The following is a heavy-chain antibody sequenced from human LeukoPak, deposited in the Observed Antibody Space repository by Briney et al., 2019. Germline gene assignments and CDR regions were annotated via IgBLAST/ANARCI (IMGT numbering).Heavy chain of an antibody. Sequence: GGSLRLSCAASGFTFSSYEMNWVRQAPGKGLEWVSYISSSGSTIYYADSVKGRFTISRDNAKNSLYLQMNSLRAEDTAVYYCARAPGANPYYYYYYMDVWGKGTTVTISS. D-gene: IGHD4/OR15-4a*01. CDR2: ISSSGSTI. CDR1: GFTFSSYE. J-gene: IGHJ6*03. V-gene: IGHV3-48*03. CDR3: ARAPGANPYYYYYYMDV.